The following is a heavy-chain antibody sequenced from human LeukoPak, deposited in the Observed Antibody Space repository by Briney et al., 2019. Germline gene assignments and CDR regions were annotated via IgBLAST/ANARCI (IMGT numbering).Heavy chain of an antibody. CDR1: GYTFTSYY. CDR2: INPSGGST. J-gene: IGHJ3*02. V-gene: IGHV1-46*01. D-gene: IGHD3-22*01. Sequence: GASVKVSCKASGYTFTSYYMHWVRQAPGQGLEWMGIINPSGGSTSYAQKFQGRVTMTRDTSTSTVYMELSSLRSEDTAVYYCAKSSITMIVLDAFDIWGQGTMVTVSS. CDR3: AKSSITMIVLDAFDI.